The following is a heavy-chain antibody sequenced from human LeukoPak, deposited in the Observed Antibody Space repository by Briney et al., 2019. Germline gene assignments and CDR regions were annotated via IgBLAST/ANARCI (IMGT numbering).Heavy chain of an antibody. Sequence: GSVRLSCAASGFTFSNSAMSWVRQAPGKGLEWVSTLSGSGITTYYADSVKGRFTISRDNSKNTLYLQMNSLRAEDTAVYYCAKGIYSSGWSYFDYWGHGTLVTVSS. CDR2: LSGSGITT. D-gene: IGHD6-19*01. V-gene: IGHV3-23*01. J-gene: IGHJ4*01. CDR3: AKGIYSSGWSYFDY. CDR1: GFTFSNSA.